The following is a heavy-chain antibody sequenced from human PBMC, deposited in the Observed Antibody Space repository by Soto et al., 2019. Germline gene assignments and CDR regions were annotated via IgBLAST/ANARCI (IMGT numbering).Heavy chain of an antibody. V-gene: IGHV4-31*03. J-gene: IGHJ5*02. Sequence: SETLSLTCTVSGGSISSGGYYWSWIRQHPGKGLEWIGYIYYSGSTYYNPSLKSRVTISVDTSKNQFSLKLSSVTAADTAVYYCASSTKAMVRGVIEGWFDPWGQGTLVTVSS. CDR3: ASSTKAMVRGVIEGWFDP. CDR1: GGSISSGGYY. D-gene: IGHD3-10*01. CDR2: IYYSGST.